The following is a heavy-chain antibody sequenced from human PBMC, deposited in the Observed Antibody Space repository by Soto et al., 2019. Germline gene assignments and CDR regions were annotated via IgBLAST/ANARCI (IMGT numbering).Heavy chain of an antibody. CDR3: AREYGDYDSDDYYYMDV. CDR1: GGSISSYY. J-gene: IGHJ6*03. Sequence: PSETLSLTCTLSGGSISSYYWSWIRQPPGKELEWIGYIYYSGSTNYNPSLKSRVTISVDTSKNQFSLRLSSVTAADTAVYYCAREYGDYDSDDYYYMDVWGKGTTVTVSS. V-gene: IGHV4-59*01. CDR2: IYYSGST. D-gene: IGHD4-17*01.